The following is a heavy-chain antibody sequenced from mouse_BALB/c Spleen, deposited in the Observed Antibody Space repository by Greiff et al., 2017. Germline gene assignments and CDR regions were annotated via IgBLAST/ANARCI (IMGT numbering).Heavy chain of an antibody. CDR2: ISYSGST. Sequence: VQLQQSGPSLVKPSQTLSLTCSVTGDSITSGYWNWIRKFPGNKLEYMGYISYSGSTYYNPSLKSRISITRDTSKNQYYLQLNSVTTEDTATYYCARSPYGKPAWFAYWGQGTLVTVSA. CDR3: ARSPYGKPAWFAY. J-gene: IGHJ3*01. D-gene: IGHD2-1*01. V-gene: IGHV3-8*02. CDR1: GDSITSGY.